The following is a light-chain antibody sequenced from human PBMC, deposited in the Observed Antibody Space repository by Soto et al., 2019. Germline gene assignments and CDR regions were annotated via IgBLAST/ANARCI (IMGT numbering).Light chain of an antibody. CDR3: QQYNHHPLT. V-gene: IGKV1-16*01. CDR1: QDIAGY. J-gene: IGKJ4*01. CDR2: SAS. Sequence: DFRMTQSPSSLSASVGYGFTISCRASQDIAGYLSWFQQKPGKAPRSLIFSASTLHSGVPSRFSGSASGTDFTLTITNLQPEDFATYYCQQYNHHPLTFGGGTKVDIK.